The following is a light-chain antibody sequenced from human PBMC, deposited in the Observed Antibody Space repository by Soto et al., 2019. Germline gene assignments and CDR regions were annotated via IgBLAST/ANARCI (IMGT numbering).Light chain of an antibody. Sequence: DIQMNHSPSFVSASFGARVTITCRASQGISNWLAWYQQKEGKAPKRMIYAASSLQSGVPARLSGSGSGTDCTLTISCLQPEYFATYSGQQANSFPQTFGQGTKVEIK. CDR3: QQANSFPQT. CDR2: AAS. V-gene: IGKV1-12*01. CDR1: QGISNW. J-gene: IGKJ1*01.